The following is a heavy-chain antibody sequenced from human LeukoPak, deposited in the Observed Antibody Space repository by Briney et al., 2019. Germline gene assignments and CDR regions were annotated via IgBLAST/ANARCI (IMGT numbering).Heavy chain of an antibody. Sequence: GGSLRLSCAASGFTFSSYWMSWVRQAPGKGLEWVANIKEDGSEKYYVDSVKGRFTISRDNAKNSLSLQMNSLRVEDTAVFYCARGQNYYDSSGPATYYFVYWGQGTLVTVSS. V-gene: IGHV3-7*03. CDR2: IKEDGSEK. CDR3: ARGQNYYDSSGPATYYFVY. D-gene: IGHD3-22*01. CDR1: GFTFSSYW. J-gene: IGHJ4*02.